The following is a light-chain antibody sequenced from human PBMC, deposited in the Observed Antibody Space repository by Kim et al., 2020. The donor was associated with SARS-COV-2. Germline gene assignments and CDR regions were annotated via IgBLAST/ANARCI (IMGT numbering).Light chain of an antibody. CDR2: GAS. CDR1: QSVSSNF. CDR3: QQYGRSPYS. J-gene: IGKJ2*03. Sequence: LSPGERATLSCRASQSVSSNFLAWYQQKLGQAPRLLIYGASSRATGIPDRFSGNGSGTDFTLTINRLEPEDFAVYYCQQYGRSPYSFGQGTKLEI. V-gene: IGKV3-20*01.